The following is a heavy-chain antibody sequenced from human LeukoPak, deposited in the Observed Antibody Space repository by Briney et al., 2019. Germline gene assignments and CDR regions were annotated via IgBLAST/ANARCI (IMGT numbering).Heavy chain of an antibody. V-gene: IGHV3-21*01. CDR3: ARVQYSSGWYDC. CDR2: ISSTGSYI. CDR1: GFTFSSYS. Sequence: PGGSLRLSCAASGFTFSSYSMNWVRQAPGKGLEWVSSISSTGSYIYFADSVKGRFTISRDNAENSLYLQMNSLRAEDTAVYYCARVQYSSGWYDCWGQGTLVTVSS. D-gene: IGHD6-19*01. J-gene: IGHJ5*01.